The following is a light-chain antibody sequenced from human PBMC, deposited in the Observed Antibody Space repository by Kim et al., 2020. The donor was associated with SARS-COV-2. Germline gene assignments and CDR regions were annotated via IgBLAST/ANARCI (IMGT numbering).Light chain of an antibody. V-gene: IGLV3-1*01. CDR2: QDS. CDR1: KLGDKY. Sequence: VSPGQTASITCSGDKLGDKYACWYQQKPGQSPVLVIYQDSKRPSGIPERFSGSNSGNTATLTISGTQAVDEADYYCQAWDSSTYYVFGTGTKVTVL. J-gene: IGLJ1*01. CDR3: QAWDSSTYYV.